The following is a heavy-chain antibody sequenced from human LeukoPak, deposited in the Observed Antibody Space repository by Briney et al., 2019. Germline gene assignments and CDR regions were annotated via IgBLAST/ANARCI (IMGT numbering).Heavy chain of an antibody. Sequence: VASVKVSCKASGYTFTGYYMHWVRQAPGQGLEWMGWINPNSGGTNYAQKFQGRVTMTRDTSISTAYMELSRLRSDDTAVYYCARVYIVGATIQHWGQGTLVTVSS. CDR1: GYTFTGYY. J-gene: IGHJ1*01. CDR2: INPNSGGT. V-gene: IGHV1-2*02. CDR3: ARVYIVGATIQH. D-gene: IGHD1-26*01.